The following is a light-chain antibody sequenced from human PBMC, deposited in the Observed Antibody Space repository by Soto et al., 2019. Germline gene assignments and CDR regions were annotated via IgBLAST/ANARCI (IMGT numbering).Light chain of an antibody. CDR1: QSVSSN. V-gene: IGKV3-15*01. CDR3: QQYNNWPPERT. Sequence: EIVMTQSPATLSVSPGERATLSCRASQSVSSNLAWYQQKPGQAPRLLIYGASTRATGIPARFSGSGSGTEFTLTISSLQSEDFAIYFCQQYNNWPPERTFGQGTKVAIK. CDR2: GAS. J-gene: IGKJ1*01.